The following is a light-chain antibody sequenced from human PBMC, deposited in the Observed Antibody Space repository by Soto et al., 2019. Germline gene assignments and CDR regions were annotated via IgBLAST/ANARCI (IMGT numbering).Light chain of an antibody. J-gene: IGKJ1*01. Sequence: IVMTQSPATLSVSPGERATLSCRASQSVSSNFAWYQQKPGHTPRLLIYGASTRATGIPARFSGSGSGTEFTLTISSLAPEDFAIYYCHQRQSWPRTFGQGTKVDIK. CDR2: GAS. CDR3: HQRQSWPRT. CDR1: QSVSSN. V-gene: IGKV3-15*01.